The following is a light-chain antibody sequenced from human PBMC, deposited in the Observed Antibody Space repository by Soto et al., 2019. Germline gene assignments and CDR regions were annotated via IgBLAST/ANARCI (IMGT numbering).Light chain of an antibody. Sequence: EAVLTQSPVTLSLSPGQRATLYCXASQSVSSYLAWYQQKPGQAPRLLIYDISNRATGIPARFSGSGSGTDFTLTISSLEPDDFAVYYCQQRNDWQVTFGQGTRLEIK. CDR2: DIS. CDR3: QQRNDWQVT. CDR1: QSVSSY. V-gene: IGKV3-11*01. J-gene: IGKJ5*01.